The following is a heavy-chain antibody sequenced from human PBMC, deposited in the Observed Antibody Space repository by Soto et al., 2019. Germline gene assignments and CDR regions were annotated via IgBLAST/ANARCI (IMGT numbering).Heavy chain of an antibody. D-gene: IGHD3-10*01. Sequence: QPGGSLRLSCAASGFTCSSYWMSWVRQAPGKGLEWGANIKREGSERYYVDSVKGRFTISRDNAKDSLYLQMNSLRAEDTAVYYCASGIGVDVWGQGTTVTVSS. V-gene: IGHV3-7*03. CDR2: IKREGSER. CDR3: ASGIGVDV. J-gene: IGHJ6*02. CDR1: GFTCSSYW.